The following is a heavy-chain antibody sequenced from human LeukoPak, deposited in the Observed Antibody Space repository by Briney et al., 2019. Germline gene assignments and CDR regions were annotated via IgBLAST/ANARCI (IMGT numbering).Heavy chain of an antibody. CDR1: GYTFTSYY. D-gene: IGHD3-9*01. CDR3: AGTPYYDILTGYAVQRYSYYMDV. J-gene: IGHJ6*03. V-gene: IGHV1-46*01. CDR2: INPSGGST. Sequence: ASVKVSCKASGYTFTSYYMHWVRQAPGQGHEWMGIINPSGGSTSYAQKFQGRVTMTRDMSTSTVYMELSSLRSEDTAVYYCAGTPYYDILTGYAVQRYSYYMDVWGKGTTVTVSS.